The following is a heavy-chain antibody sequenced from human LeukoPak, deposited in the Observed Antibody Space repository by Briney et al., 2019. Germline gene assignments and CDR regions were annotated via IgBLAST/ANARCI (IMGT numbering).Heavy chain of an antibody. J-gene: IGHJ6*03. CDR2: MNPNSGNT. D-gene: IGHD3-3*01. CDR3: ARDFTIFGVVQYYYYMDV. Sequence: ASVKVSCKASGYTFTNYDINWVRQAPGQGLEWMGWMNPNSGNTGYAQNFQGRVTITRNTSINTAYMELSSLRSEDTAVYYCARDFTIFGVVQYYYYMDVWGKGTTVTVSS. V-gene: IGHV1-8*01. CDR1: GYTFTNYD.